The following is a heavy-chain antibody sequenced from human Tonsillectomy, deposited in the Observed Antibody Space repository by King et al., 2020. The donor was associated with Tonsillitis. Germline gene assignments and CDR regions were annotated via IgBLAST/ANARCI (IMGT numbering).Heavy chain of an antibody. CDR1: GFTFSGHA. V-gene: IGHV3-30*01. CDR2: ISHDGNNK. J-gene: IGHJ4*02. Sequence: VQLVESGGGVVQPGRSLRLSCAASGFTFSGHAMHWVRPAPGKGLEWVAVISHDGNNKFYGDSGKGRFTISRDTSKNTVYLQMNGLRLEDTAVYYCARDSIAPECYKTSCYDYWGQGTLVTVSS. CDR3: ARDSIAPECYKTSCYDY. D-gene: IGHD2-2*01.